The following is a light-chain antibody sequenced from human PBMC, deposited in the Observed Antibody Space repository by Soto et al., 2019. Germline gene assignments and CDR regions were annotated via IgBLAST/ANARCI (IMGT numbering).Light chain of an antibody. J-gene: IGKJ1*01. CDR2: RAS. CDR1: QDIGTY. V-gene: IGKV1-8*01. CDR3: QQYNSYS. Sequence: AIRMTQSPSSFSASTGDRVSIICRATQDIGTYLAWYQQIPGTAPKVLIYRASNLQSGVPSRFSGSGSGTEFTLTISSLQPDDFATYYCQQYNSYSFGQGTKVDIK.